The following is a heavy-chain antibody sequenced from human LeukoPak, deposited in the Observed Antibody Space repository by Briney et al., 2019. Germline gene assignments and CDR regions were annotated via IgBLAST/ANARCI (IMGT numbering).Heavy chain of an antibody. CDR3: ARTAARRFDY. CDR1: GYTFTSYG. D-gene: IGHD6-6*01. J-gene: IGHJ4*02. CDR2: INPTGGST. V-gene: IGHV1-46*01. Sequence: ASVKVSCKASGYTFTSYGVSWVRQAPGQGLEWMGIINPTGGSTTYAQKFQGRVTMTRDTSTSTVYMELSSLRSDDTAVYYCARTAARRFDYWGQGTLVTVSS.